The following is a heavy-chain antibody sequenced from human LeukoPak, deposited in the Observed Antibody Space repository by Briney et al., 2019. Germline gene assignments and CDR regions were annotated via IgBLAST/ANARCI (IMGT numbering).Heavy chain of an antibody. CDR2: INSGSYI. Sequence: GGSLRLSCAASGFTFGVYSMTWVRQAPGKGLEWVSSINSGSYIYYADSVKGRFTIPRDNAKNSLSLQMNSLRAEDTAVYYCARGGGDRPIDYWGQGTLVTVSS. CDR1: GFTFGVYS. CDR3: ARGGGDRPIDY. J-gene: IGHJ4*02. V-gene: IGHV3-21*01. D-gene: IGHD5-18*01.